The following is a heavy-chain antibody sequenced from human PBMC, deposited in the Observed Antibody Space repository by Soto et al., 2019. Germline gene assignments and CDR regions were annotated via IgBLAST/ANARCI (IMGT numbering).Heavy chain of an antibody. J-gene: IGHJ5*02. CDR1: GGSVSSSSYY. CDR3: ARQGIAVAENWFDP. V-gene: IGHV4-39*01. CDR2: VYYSGST. Sequence: SETLSLTCTVSGGSVSSSSYYWGWVRQPPGKGLEWIGSVYYSGSTYYNPSLESRVTISVDTSKNQFSLKLSSVTAADTAVYYCARQGIAVAENWFDPWGQGTLVTVSS. D-gene: IGHD6-19*01.